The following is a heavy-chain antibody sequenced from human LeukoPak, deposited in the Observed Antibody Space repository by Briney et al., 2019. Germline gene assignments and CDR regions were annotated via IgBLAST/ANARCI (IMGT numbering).Heavy chain of an antibody. CDR2: IKSKTDGGTT. CDR3: TTGPIVVVTAILSGDY. V-gene: IGHV3-15*01. Sequence: GGSLRLSCAASGFTFSNAWMSWVRQAPGKGLEWVGRIKSKTDGGTTDYAAPVKGRFTISRDDSKNTLYLQMNSLKTEDTAVYYCTTGPIVVVTAILSGDYWGQGTLVTVSS. J-gene: IGHJ4*02. CDR1: GFTFSNAW. D-gene: IGHD2-21*02.